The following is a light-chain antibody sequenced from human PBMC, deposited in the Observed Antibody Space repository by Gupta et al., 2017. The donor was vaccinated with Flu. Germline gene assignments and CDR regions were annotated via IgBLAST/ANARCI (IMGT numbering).Light chain of an antibody. CDR2: KAS. J-gene: IGKJ2*01. V-gene: IGKV1-5*03. CDR3: QQYNSEPMYT. Sequence: DTQVTQSPSTLSASAGDRVTITCRAKQSISSWLAWYQQKPGKAPKLLIYKASSLESGVPSRFSGSGAGREFSITISSLQPDDVATYYCQQYNSEPMYTFGQGTKLEIK. CDR1: QSISSW.